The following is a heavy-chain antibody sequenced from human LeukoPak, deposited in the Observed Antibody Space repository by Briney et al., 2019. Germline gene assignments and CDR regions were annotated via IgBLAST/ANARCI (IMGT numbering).Heavy chain of an antibody. CDR2: IRSKAYGGTT. J-gene: IGHJ4*02. CDR1: GFTFGDYA. Sequence: GGSLRLSCTASGFTFGDYAMSWVRRAPGKGLEWVGFIRSKAYGGTTEYAASVKGRFTISRDDSKSIAYLQMNSLKTEDTAVYYCTRSPIYGDYVNWGQGTLVTVSS. CDR3: TRSPIYGDYVN. V-gene: IGHV3-49*04. D-gene: IGHD4-17*01.